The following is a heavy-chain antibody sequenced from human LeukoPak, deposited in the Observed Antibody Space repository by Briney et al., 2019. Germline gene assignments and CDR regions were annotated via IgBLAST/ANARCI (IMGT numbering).Heavy chain of an antibody. CDR2: IYSSRST. D-gene: IGHD3-10*01. Sequence: PSETLSLTCTVSGGSISIYKWSWIRQPPGKGLEWIGYIYSSRSTNYNPSLKSRLTISVDTSKNRFSLKLSSVTAADTAVYYCAREWSSFDYWGQGTLVTVSS. J-gene: IGHJ4*02. CDR1: GGSISIYK. CDR3: AREWSSFDY. V-gene: IGHV4-59*01.